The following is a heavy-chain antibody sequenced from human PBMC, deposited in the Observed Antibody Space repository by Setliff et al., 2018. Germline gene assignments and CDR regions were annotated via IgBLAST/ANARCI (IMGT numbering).Heavy chain of an antibody. CDR1: GASINSLSW. V-gene: IGHV4-4*02. CDR2: IYHDGND. J-gene: IGHJ6*03. D-gene: IGHD2-15*01. CDR3: ARGQEGFRGIPASHCMDV. Sequence: SETLSLTCTVSGASINSLSWWSWVRQPPGKGLEWIGEIYHDGNDKYTPSVHYSPSLKSRVTMSVATSKNYVSLKLTSVTAADTAVYYCARGQEGFRGIPASHCMDVWDKGIRVTVSS.